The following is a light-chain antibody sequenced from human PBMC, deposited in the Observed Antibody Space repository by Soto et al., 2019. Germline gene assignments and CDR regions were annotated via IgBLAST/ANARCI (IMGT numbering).Light chain of an antibody. CDR1: SSDVGIYNY. V-gene: IGLV2-11*01. CDR2: DVI. CDR3: CSHAATSTLV. Sequence: QSALTQPRSVSGSPGQSVTISCTGTSSDVGIYNYVSWYQHHPGKAPKLIIYDVIKRPSGVPDRFSGSKSGITASLTISGLQADDEADYYCCSHAATSTLVFGGGTKLTVL. J-gene: IGLJ3*02.